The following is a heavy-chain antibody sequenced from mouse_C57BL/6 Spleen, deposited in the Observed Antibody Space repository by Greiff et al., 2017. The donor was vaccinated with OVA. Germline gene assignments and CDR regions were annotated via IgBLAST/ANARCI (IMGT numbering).Heavy chain of an antibody. CDR1: GYTFTSYW. CDR3: AREKARAVVARAMDY. CDR2: IHPNSGST. Sequence: QVQLQQPGAELVKPGASVKLSCKASGYTFTSYWMHWVKQRPGQGLEWIGMIHPNSGSTNYNEKFKSKATLTVDKSSSTAYLQSSSLTSEDSAVYYGAREKARAVVARAMDYWGQGTSVTVAS. J-gene: IGHJ4*01. D-gene: IGHD1-1*01. V-gene: IGHV1-64*01.